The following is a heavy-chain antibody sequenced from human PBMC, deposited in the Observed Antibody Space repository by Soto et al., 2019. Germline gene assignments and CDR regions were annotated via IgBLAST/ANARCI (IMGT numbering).Heavy chain of an antibody. D-gene: IGHD3-16*02. CDR2: ISGRGGNT. V-gene: IGHV3-23*01. CDR1: GFTFSSYA. CDR3: ANEGGSYRGGSFDY. J-gene: IGHJ4*02. Sequence: EVQLLESGGGLVQPGGSLRLSCAASGFTFSSYAMSWVRQAPGKGLEWVSAISGRGGNTYYADSVKGRFTISRDNSKNTLYLQMKSRRAEDTDVYYCANEGGSYRGGSFDYWGQGTLVTVSS.